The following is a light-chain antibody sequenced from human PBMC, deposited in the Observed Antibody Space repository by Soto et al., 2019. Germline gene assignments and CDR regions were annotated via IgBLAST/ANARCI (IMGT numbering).Light chain of an antibody. J-gene: IGKJ1*01. CDR3: LQHSTYPLT. V-gene: IGKV1-5*01. Sequence: DIQMTQSPSTLSAFVGDRVTIACRASQNISSWLAWYQQKPGKAPKRLIYAASSLQSGVPSRFSGSGSGTEFTLAISSLQPEDSATFYCLQHSTYPLTFGQGTKVEIK. CDR2: AAS. CDR1: QNISSW.